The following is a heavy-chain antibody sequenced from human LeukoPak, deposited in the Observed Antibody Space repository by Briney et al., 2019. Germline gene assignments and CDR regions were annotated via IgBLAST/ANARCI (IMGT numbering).Heavy chain of an antibody. CDR2: INTNTGNP. D-gene: IGHD6-13*01. CDR3: ARELTAAAGGNYYYGMDV. CDR1: GYTFTSYA. V-gene: IGHV7-4-1*02. J-gene: IGHJ6*02. Sequence: ASVKVPCKASGYTFTSYAMNWVRQAPGQGLEWMGWINTNTGNPTYAQGFTGRFVFSLDTSVSTAYLQISSLRAEDTAVYYCARELTAAAGGNYYYGMDVWGQGTTVTVSS.